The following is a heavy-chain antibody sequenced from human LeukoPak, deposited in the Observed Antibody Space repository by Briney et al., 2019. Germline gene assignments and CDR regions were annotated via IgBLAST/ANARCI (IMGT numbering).Heavy chain of an antibody. CDR1: GFSLSTSGVG. D-gene: IGHD3-22*01. V-gene: IGHV2-5*01. J-gene: IGHJ4*02. CDR3: AHRRHYYDSSGYYYSDC. CDR2: IYSYDDK. Sequence: KGPRRTLVKPTQTLTLTCTFSGFSLSTSGVGVGWIRQPPGKALEWLALIYSYDDKRSSPSLKRRLTITKNTSKNSVVLTMTNMDPVDTATYYCAHRRHYYDSSGYYYSDCWGQGTLVTVSS.